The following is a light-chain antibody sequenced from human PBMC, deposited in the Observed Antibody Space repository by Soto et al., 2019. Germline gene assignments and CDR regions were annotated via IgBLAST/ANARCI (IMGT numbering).Light chain of an antibody. CDR3: CSYTGTSTYVL. V-gene: IGLV2-11*01. CDR2: AVT. Sequence: QSALTQPPSASGSPGQSVAISCTGTSSDVGGYNYVSWYQQHPGKAPKLMIYAVTKRPSGVPVRFSASKSGDTASLTISGLQADDEADYFCCSYTGTSTYVLFGGGTKLTVL. CDR1: SSDVGGYNY. J-gene: IGLJ2*01.